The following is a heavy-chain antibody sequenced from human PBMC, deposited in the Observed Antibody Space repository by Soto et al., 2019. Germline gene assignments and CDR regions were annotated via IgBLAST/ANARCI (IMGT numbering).Heavy chain of an antibody. D-gene: IGHD2-2*01. J-gene: IGHJ6*02. CDR3: AKRGDIVEVSRTFVGYGMDV. V-gene: IGHV3-23*01. CDR2: ISGNGGDI. CDR1: GFTFRNYA. Sequence: PGGSLRLSCAASGFTFRNYAMSWVRQAPGKGLEWVSRISGNGGDINYADSVKGRFTISRDNSKNTLYLQMHSLRAEDTAVYYCAKRGDIVEVSRTFVGYGMDVWGQGTTVTVSS.